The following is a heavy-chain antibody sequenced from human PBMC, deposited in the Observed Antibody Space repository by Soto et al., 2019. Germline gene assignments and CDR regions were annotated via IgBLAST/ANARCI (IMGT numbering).Heavy chain of an antibody. D-gene: IGHD2-21*02. Sequence: VQLVESGGGVVSPGGSLRLSCVGSGFSFRDHSMNWVHQPPGKGLQWISYISSSSENIYYADSVKGRFTVSRDNAKNTLFLQMNSLRDDDSAIYYCARLPKGSVVTGWGQGSLVTVSS. V-gene: IGHV3-48*02. J-gene: IGHJ4*01. CDR1: GFSFRDHS. CDR3: ARLPKGSVVTG. CDR2: ISSSSENI.